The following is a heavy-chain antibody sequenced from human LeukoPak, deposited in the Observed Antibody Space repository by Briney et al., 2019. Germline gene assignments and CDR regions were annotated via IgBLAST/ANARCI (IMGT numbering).Heavy chain of an antibody. Sequence: SVKVSCKASGGTFSSYAISWVRQAPGQGLEWMGRIIPILGIANYAQKFQGRVTITADKSTSTAYMELSSLRSEDTAVYYYARERSGYYIDYWGQGTLVTVSS. V-gene: IGHV1-69*04. J-gene: IGHJ4*02. CDR1: GGTFSSYA. CDR2: IIPILGIA. D-gene: IGHD3-3*01. CDR3: ARERSGYYIDY.